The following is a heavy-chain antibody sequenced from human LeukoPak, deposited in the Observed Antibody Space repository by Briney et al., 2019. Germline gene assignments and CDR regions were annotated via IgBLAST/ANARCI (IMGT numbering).Heavy chain of an antibody. CDR2: INSDGTST. J-gene: IGHJ3*02. CDR3: ARGYCSGGSCTSRPFDI. CDR1: RFTFSSYW. D-gene: IGHD2-15*01. V-gene: IGHV3-74*01. Sequence: GGSLRLSCAASRFTFSSYWMHWVRQAPGKGLVWVSRINSDGTSTSYADFVKGRFTISRDNAKNTLYLQMSSLRGEDTAVYYCARGYCSGGSCTSRPFDIWGQGTMVTVSS.